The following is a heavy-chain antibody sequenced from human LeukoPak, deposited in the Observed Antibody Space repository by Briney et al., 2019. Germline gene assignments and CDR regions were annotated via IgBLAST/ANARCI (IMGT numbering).Heavy chain of an antibody. Sequence: PSETLSLTCTVSGGSISSGGYYWSWIRQHPGKGLEWIGYIYYSGSTYYNPSLKSRVTISVDTSKNQFSLKLSSVTAADTAVYYCARASLDGDYVNYYGMDVWGQGTTVTVSS. V-gene: IGHV4-31*03. J-gene: IGHJ6*02. CDR2: IYYSGST. D-gene: IGHD4-17*01. CDR3: ARASLDGDYVNYYGMDV. CDR1: GGSISSGGYY.